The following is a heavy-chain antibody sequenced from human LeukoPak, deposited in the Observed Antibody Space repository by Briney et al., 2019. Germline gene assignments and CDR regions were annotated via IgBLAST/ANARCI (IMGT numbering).Heavy chain of an antibody. J-gene: IGHJ4*02. D-gene: IGHD2-15*01. CDR3: ARQGYCSGGSCYRY. CDR2: INHSGST. V-gene: IGHV4-34*01. CDR1: GGSFSGYY. Sequence: SETLSLTCAVYGGSFSGYYWSWIRQPPGKGLEWIGEINHSGSTNYNPSLKSRVTISVDTSKNQFSLKLSSVTAADTAVYYRARQGYCSGGSCYRYWGQGTLVTVSS.